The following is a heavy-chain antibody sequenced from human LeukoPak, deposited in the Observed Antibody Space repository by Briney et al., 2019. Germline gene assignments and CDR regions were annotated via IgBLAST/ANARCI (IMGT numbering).Heavy chain of an antibody. D-gene: IGHD1-26*01. CDR2: IYYSGST. V-gene: IGHV4-39*01. CDR3: ARGEFIVGATTFDY. CDR1: GGSISSSSYY. J-gene: IGHJ4*02. Sequence: PSETLSLTCTVSGGSISSSSYYWGWIRQPPGKGLEWIGSIYYSGSTYYNPSLKSRVTISVDTSKNQFSLKLSSVTAADTAVYYCARGEFIVGATTFDYWGQGTLVTVSS.